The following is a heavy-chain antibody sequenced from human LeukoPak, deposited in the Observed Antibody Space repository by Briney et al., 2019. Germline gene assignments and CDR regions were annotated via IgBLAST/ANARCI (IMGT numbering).Heavy chain of an antibody. D-gene: IGHD3-22*01. V-gene: IGHV3-21*01. Sequence: PGGSLRLSCAASGFTFSSYSMNWVRQAPGKGLEWVSSISSSSSYIYYADSVKGRFTISRDNAKNSLYLQMNSLRDEDTAVYYCARRITMIVVPSDGMDVWGQGTTVTVSS. J-gene: IGHJ6*02. CDR2: ISSSSSYI. CDR1: GFTFSSYS. CDR3: ARRITMIVVPSDGMDV.